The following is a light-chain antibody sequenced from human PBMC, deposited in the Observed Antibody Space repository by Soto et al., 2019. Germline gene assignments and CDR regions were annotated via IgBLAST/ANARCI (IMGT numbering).Light chain of an antibody. J-gene: IGKJ2*03. CDR1: QSLVYSDGNTY. V-gene: IGKV2-30*01. CDR2: KVS. Sequence: DDVLTQSPLSLPVTLGQPASISCKSSQSLVYSDGNTYLNWYQQRPGQSPRRLIYKVSNRDSGVPDRLSGSGSGTDFILKISRVEAEDVGVYYCMQGTHWPYSFGQGTKLEI. CDR3: MQGTHWPYS.